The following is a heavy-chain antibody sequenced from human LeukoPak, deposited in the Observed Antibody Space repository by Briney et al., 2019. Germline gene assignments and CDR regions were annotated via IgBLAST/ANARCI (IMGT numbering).Heavy chain of an antibody. CDR1: GGSIGSGSYY. CDR3: ARVPSSYYYDSSGYYPVAFDI. CDR2: IYTSGST. V-gene: IGHV4-61*02. Sequence: SETLSLTCTVSGGSIGSGSYYWNWIRQPAGKGLEWIGRIYTSGSTNYNPSLKSRVTISVDTSKNQFSLKLNSVTAADTAVYYCARVPSSYYYDSSGYYPVAFDIWGQGTMVTVSS. J-gene: IGHJ3*02. D-gene: IGHD3-22*01.